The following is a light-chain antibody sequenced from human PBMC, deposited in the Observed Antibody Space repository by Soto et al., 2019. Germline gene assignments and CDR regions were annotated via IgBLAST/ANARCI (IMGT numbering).Light chain of an antibody. CDR1: QGVGSN. Sequence: EVVMTQSPATLSVSPGERATLSCRASQGVGSNLAWYQQKPGQAPRLHIYGASTRATGIPARFSGSGSGTDFILTISSLEPEDFAVYYCQQRANWQGLTFGGGTKVDIK. J-gene: IGKJ4*01. CDR3: QQRANWQGLT. V-gene: IGKV3-15*01. CDR2: GAS.